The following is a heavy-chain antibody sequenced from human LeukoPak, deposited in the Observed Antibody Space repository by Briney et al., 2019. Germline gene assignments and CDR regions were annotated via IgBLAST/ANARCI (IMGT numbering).Heavy chain of an antibody. Sequence: ASVKVSCKASGYTFTSYGISWVRQAPGQGLEWMGWISAYNGNTNYAQMLQGRVTMTTDTSTSTAYMDLRSLRSDDTAVYYCARGPPHRDYYYYYMDVWGTGTTVTVSS. D-gene: IGHD5-24*01. CDR3: ARGPPHRDYYYYYMDV. CDR1: GYTFTSYG. V-gene: IGHV1-18*01. J-gene: IGHJ6*03. CDR2: ISAYNGNT.